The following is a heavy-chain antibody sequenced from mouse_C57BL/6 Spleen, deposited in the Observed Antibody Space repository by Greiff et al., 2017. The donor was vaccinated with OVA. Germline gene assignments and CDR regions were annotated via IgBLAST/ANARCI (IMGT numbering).Heavy chain of an antibody. Sequence: QVKLVESGPELVKPGALVKISCKASGYAFSSSWMNWVKQRPGKGLEWIGRIYPGDGDTNYNGKFKGKATLTADKSSSTAYMQLSSLTSEDSAVYFCAPYDYDGYFDVWGTGTTVTVSS. J-gene: IGHJ1*03. CDR2: IYPGDGDT. CDR3: APYDYDGYFDV. D-gene: IGHD2-4*01. CDR1: GYAFSSSW. V-gene: IGHV1-82*01.